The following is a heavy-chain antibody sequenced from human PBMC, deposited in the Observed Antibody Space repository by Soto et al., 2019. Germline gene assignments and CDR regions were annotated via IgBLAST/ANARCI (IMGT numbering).Heavy chain of an antibody. D-gene: IGHD4-17*01. Sequence: EMQLVQAGGGLVQPGGSLRLSCAASGFTFSSYEMHWVRQAPGKGLEWISYISSSGTGTYYADSVRGRFTMSRDNTKNSGSLQMYSLRAEDTAIYYCVRDLHGPLAADALREANWGQGTQVTVSS. CDR3: VRDLHGPLAADALREAN. CDR2: ISSSGTGT. V-gene: IGHV3-48*03. J-gene: IGHJ4*02. CDR1: GFTFSSYE.